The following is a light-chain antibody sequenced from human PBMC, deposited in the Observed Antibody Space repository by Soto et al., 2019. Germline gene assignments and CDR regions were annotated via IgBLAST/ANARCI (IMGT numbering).Light chain of an antibody. CDR1: QSVPKNY. Sequence: EIVLTQSPGTLSLSPGEGATLSCRASQSVPKNYLGWYKQKTGQAPRLLIYDVSNRDTDVPDRFSGSGSETDFTLTISGLEPEDCAVYYCQQYATAPLTFGGGTKLEIK. CDR3: QQYATAPLT. CDR2: DVS. V-gene: IGKV3-20*01. J-gene: IGKJ4*01.